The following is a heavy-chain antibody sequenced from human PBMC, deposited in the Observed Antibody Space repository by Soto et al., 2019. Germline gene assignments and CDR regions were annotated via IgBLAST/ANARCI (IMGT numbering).Heavy chain of an antibody. CDR3: ARGGWYNDY. CDR1: GGSFSGYY. Sequence: SETLSLTCAVYGGSFSGYYWSWIRQPPGKGLEWIGEINHSGSTNYNPSLKSRVTISVDTSKNQFSLKLNSVTAADTAVYYCARGGWYNDYWGQGALVTVSS. D-gene: IGHD6-19*01. CDR2: INHSGST. J-gene: IGHJ4*02. V-gene: IGHV4-34*01.